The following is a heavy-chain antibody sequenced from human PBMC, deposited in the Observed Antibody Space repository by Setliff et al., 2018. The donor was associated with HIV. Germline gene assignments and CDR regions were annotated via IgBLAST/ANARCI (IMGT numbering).Heavy chain of an antibody. D-gene: IGHD4-17*01. Sequence: SETLSLTCSVSGGSISSSNYYGGWIRQPPGKGLEWIGSFYYSGNTYYSPSLKSRVTISVDTSKNQFSLKLTSVTAADTAFYYCARQGVDYGDPNDYWGQGTQVTVSS. J-gene: IGHJ4*02. CDR2: FYYSGNT. V-gene: IGHV4-39*01. CDR1: GGSISSSNYY. CDR3: ARQGVDYGDPNDY.